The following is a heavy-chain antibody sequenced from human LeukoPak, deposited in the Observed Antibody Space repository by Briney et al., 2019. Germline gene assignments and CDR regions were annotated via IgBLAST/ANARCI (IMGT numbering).Heavy chain of an antibody. D-gene: IGHD1-7*01. CDR1: GGSINSYSYY. Sequence: SETLSLTCTVSGGSINSYSYYWGWIRQPPGKGLEWIGSIYYSGSTYYNPSLKSRVTISVDTSKNQFSLKLSSVTAADTAVYYCARRDITGTTGDDYWGQGTLVTVSS. V-gene: IGHV4-39*01. CDR2: IYYSGST. J-gene: IGHJ4*02. CDR3: ARRDITGTTGDDY.